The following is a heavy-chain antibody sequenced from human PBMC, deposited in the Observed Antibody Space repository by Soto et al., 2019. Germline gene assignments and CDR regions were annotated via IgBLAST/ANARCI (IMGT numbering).Heavy chain of an antibody. CDR3: ARERWGYCSGGSCYNDMDV. V-gene: IGHV3-11*01. D-gene: IGHD2-15*01. J-gene: IGHJ6*03. CDR1: GFTFSDYY. CDR2: ISSSGSTI. Sequence: GGSLRLSCASSGFTFSDYYMSWIRQAPGKGLEWVSYISSSGSTIYYADSVKGRFTISRDNAKNSLYLQMNSLRAEDTAVYYCARERWGYCSGGSCYNDMDVWGKGTTVTVSS.